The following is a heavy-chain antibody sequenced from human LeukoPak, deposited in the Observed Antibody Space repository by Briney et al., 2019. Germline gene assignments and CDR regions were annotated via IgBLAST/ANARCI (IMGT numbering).Heavy chain of an antibody. Sequence: GGSLRLSCAGSEFTFSSYSMHWVRQAPGKGLEWVSSISGSSDDIYYADSVKGRFTVSRDNSKNSLYLQMKRLRAEDTALYYCARGRMLYYYDSSGYPFDYWGQGSLVTVSS. J-gene: IGHJ4*02. V-gene: IGHV3-21*06. D-gene: IGHD3-22*01. CDR2: ISGSSDDI. CDR1: EFTFSSYS. CDR3: ARGRMLYYYDSSGYPFDY.